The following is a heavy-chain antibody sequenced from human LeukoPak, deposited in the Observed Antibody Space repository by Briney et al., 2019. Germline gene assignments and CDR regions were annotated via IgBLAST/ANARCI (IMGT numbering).Heavy chain of an antibody. J-gene: IGHJ3*02. CDR1: GFTFSSHW. Sequence: PGGSLRLSCAASGFTFSSHWMTWVRQAPGKGLEWVAIISPDASYKKYVDSVKGRFTISRDNAEDSLYLQMNSLRAEDTALYYCAKGWELRYFDWNQDAFDIWGQGTMVTVSS. CDR2: ISPDASYK. D-gene: IGHD3-9*01. CDR3: AKGWELRYFDWNQDAFDI. V-gene: IGHV3-7*03.